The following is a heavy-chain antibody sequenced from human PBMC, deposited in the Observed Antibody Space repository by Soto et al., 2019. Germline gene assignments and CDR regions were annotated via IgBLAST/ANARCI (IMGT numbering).Heavy chain of an antibody. J-gene: IGHJ6*02. CDR2: IYYSGST. CDR3: AKVSGSYYYGMDV. CDR1: GGSISSYY. Sequence: SETLSLTCTVSGGSISSYYWSWIRQPPGKGLEWIGYIYYSGSTNYNPSLKSRVTISVDKSKNQFSLKLSSVTAADTAVYYCAKVSGSYYYGMDVWGQGTTVTVSS. D-gene: IGHD1-26*01. V-gene: IGHV4-59*12.